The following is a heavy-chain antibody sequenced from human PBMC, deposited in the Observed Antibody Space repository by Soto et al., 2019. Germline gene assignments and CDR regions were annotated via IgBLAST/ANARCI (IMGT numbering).Heavy chain of an antibody. CDR1: TFSMYS. J-gene: IGHJ5*02. D-gene: IGHD1-26*01. CDR2: ISSGGSYI. V-gene: IGHV3-21*01. CDR3: TRDQSGSSDSWFDA. Sequence: EVQVVESGGGLVKPGGSLRLSCNFTFSMYSMNWVRQAPGKGLEWVSSISSGGSYIKYADSVKGRFTISRDNAKNSVSLQMNSLRVEDTAVYYCTRDQSGSSDSWFDAWGQGTQITVSS.